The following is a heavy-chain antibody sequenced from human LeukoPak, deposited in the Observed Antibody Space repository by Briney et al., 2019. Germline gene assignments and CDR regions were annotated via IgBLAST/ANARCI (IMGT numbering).Heavy chain of an antibody. D-gene: IGHD7-27*01. J-gene: IGHJ4*02. Sequence: PSETLSLTCAVSRGPLSGYYWNWLRQSPGKGLEWIGDVNHGGSPNYSPPLKSRATISVDTSDNHFSLNVRSVTAADTAVYFCARGRKLHPTMGTYYFDYWGQGALVTVSS. CDR3: ARGRKLHPTMGTYYFDY. CDR2: VNHGGSP. V-gene: IGHV4-34*01. CDR1: RGPLSGYY.